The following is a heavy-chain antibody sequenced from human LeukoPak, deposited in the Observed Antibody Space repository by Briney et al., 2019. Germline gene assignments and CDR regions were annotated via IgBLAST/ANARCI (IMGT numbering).Heavy chain of an antibody. D-gene: IGHD6-13*01. J-gene: IGHJ4*02. CDR2: ISWNSGSI. CDR3: AKDIFTGIAAAGAIDY. Sequence: GGSLRLSCAAPGFTFDDYAMHWVRQAPGKGLEWVSGISWNSGSIGYADSVKGRFTISRDNAKNSLYLQMNSLRAEDTALYYCAKDIFTGIAAAGAIDYWGQGTLVTVSS. V-gene: IGHV3-9*01. CDR1: GFTFDDYA.